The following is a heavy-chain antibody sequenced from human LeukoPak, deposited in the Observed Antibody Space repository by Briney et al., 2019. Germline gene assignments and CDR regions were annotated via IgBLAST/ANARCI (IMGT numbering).Heavy chain of an antibody. D-gene: IGHD5-24*01. CDR3: AKNRDGYNYRLDY. J-gene: IGHJ4*02. V-gene: IGHV1-2*02. CDR1: RYTFTGYY. CDR2: INPKTGGT. Sequence: ASVKVSCKASRYTFTGYYIHWVRQAPGQGLEWMGWINPKTGGTDYAQKFQGRVTMTRDTSISTAYMELSRLRSDDTAVYYCAKNRDGYNYRLDYWGQGTLVTVSS.